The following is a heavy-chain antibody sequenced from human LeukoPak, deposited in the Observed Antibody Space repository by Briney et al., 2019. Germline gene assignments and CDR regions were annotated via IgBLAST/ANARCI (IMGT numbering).Heavy chain of an antibody. CDR2: IKQDGSEK. D-gene: IGHD6-19*01. J-gene: IGHJ4*02. Sequence: GGSLRLSCAASGFTFSSYWMSWVRQAPGKGLVWVANIKQDGSEKYYVDSVKGRFTISRDNAKNSLYLQMNSLRAEDTAVYYCARDTYSSGWYVDEAFDYWGQGTLVTVSS. V-gene: IGHV3-7*01. CDR1: GFTFSSYW. CDR3: ARDTYSSGWYVDEAFDY.